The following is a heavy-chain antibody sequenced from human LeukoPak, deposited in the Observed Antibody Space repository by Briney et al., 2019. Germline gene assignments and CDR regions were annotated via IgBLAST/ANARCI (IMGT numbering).Heavy chain of an antibody. CDR3: ARTLGGVAAAGTFDY. Sequence: SETLSLTCTVSGYSISSGYYWGWIRQPPGKGLEWIGSIYHSGSTYYNPSLKSRVTISVDTSKNQFSLKLSSVTAADTAVYYCARTLGGVAAAGTFDYWGQGTLVTVSS. V-gene: IGHV4-38-2*02. CDR1: GYSISSGYY. J-gene: IGHJ4*02. D-gene: IGHD6-13*01. CDR2: IYHSGST.